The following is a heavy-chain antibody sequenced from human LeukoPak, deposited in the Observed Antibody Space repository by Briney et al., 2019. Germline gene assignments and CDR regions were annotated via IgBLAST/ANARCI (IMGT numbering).Heavy chain of an antibody. CDR1: GLPLRNNY. J-gene: IGHJ4*02. V-gene: IGHV3-53*01. D-gene: IGHD6-19*01. Sequence: PGGSLRTSRSTPGLPLRNNYIGRVRQAPGKGLEWVPVIYSRGDTYYADSVRGRFTISRDNSKNILSLQMNSLRADDTAIYYCTRVLSDTRGWYHFDYWGQGTLVTVSS. CDR3: TRVLSDTRGWYHFDY. CDR2: IYSRGDT.